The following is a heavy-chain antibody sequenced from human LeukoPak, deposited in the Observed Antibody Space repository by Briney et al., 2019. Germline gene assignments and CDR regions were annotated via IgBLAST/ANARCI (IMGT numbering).Heavy chain of an antibody. V-gene: IGHV1-2*02. CDR2: INPNSGGT. CDR3: ARGGTTGPRYYYYYMDV. Sequence: GASVKVSCKASGYTFTGYYMHWVRQAPGQGLEWMGWINPNSGGTNYAQKFQGRVTMTRDTSISTAYMELSRLRSDDPAVYYCARGGTTGPRYYYYYMDVWGKGTTVTVSS. J-gene: IGHJ6*03. D-gene: IGHD1-1*01. CDR1: GYTFTGYY.